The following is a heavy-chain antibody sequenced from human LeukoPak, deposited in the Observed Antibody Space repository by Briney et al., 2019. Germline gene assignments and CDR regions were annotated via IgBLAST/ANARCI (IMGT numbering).Heavy chain of an antibody. CDR2: ISGSGGST. Sequence: RGSLRLSCAASGFTLSTYAMSWVRQAPGKGLEWVSGISGSGGSTYYADSVKGRFTISRDNSKNTLYLQMNSLRAEDTAVYYCAKRSDGYSGFDYWGQGTLVTVSS. CDR3: AKRSDGYSGFDY. CDR1: GFTLSTYA. J-gene: IGHJ4*02. D-gene: IGHD5-18*01. V-gene: IGHV3-23*01.